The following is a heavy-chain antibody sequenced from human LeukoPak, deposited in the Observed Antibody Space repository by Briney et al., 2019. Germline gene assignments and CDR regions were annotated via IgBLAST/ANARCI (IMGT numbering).Heavy chain of an antibody. V-gene: IGHV3-11*01. CDR1: GLGLRNYW. J-gene: IGHJ5*02. D-gene: IGHD3-16*01. CDR3: ARGKYNYGCDP. Sequence: GGSLRLSCVGYGLGLRNYWMTWVRQAPGKGLEWVSYISSSGITIQYADSVKGRFTISRDNAKNSLYLQMNSLRAEDTAVYYCARGKYNYGCDPWGQGTLVTVSS. CDR2: ISSSGITI.